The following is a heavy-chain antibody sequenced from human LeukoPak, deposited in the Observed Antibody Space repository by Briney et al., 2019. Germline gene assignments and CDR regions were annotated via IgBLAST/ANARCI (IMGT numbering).Heavy chain of an antibody. Sequence: ASVKVSCKASGYTFTSYAMHWVRRAPGQRLEWMGWINAGNGNTKYSQKFQGRVTITRDTSVSTAYMELSSLRSEDTAVYYCAREALDPYYDILTGYYFLDYWGQGTLVTVSS. CDR1: GYTFTSYA. V-gene: IGHV1-3*01. D-gene: IGHD3-9*01. CDR3: AREALDPYYDILTGYYFLDY. CDR2: INAGNGNT. J-gene: IGHJ4*02.